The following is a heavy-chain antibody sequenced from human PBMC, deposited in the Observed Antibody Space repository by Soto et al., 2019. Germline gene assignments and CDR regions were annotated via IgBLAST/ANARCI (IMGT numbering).Heavy chain of an antibody. CDR1: GGSIGSGPYS. V-gene: IGHV4-30-2*01. Sequence: SETLSLTCAVSGGSIGSGPYSWSWLRQAPGKGLEWIGYIYHSGIAHYNPSLKSRVPISLDRSKNQLSLRLSPVTSADTAGYYCARGCSSTSCYTGFDPWGQRTQVTVSS. D-gene: IGHD2-2*02. CDR3: ARGCSSTSCYTGFDP. CDR2: IYHSGIA. J-gene: IGHJ5*02.